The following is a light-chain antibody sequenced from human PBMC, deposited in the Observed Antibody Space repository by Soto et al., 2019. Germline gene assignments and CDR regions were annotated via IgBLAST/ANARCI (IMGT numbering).Light chain of an antibody. Sequence: EIVMTQSPATLSVSPGERATLSCRASQSVNTNVAWYQQEPGQAPRLLIYGASTRATGIPARFSGSVSGTELALTISSLQSEDFAVYYCQQYNNWPRTFGQGTKVEIK. J-gene: IGKJ1*01. CDR1: QSVNTN. V-gene: IGKV3D-15*01. CDR3: QQYNNWPRT. CDR2: GAS.